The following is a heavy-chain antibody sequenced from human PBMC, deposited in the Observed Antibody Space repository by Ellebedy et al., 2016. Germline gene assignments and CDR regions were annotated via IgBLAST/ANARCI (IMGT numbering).Heavy chain of an antibody. CDR3: SAGENGDY. CDR1: GLTFSSYG. V-gene: IGHV3-33*01. J-gene: IGHJ4*02. D-gene: IGHD3-16*01. CDR2: IWFDGSQK. Sequence: GGSLRLSCAASGLTFSSYGMHWVRQAPGKGPEWVAIIWFDGSQKYYADSVKGRFTIARDNSNNRLYLQMDSLRAEDTAVYYCSAGENGDYWGQGTRVTVSS.